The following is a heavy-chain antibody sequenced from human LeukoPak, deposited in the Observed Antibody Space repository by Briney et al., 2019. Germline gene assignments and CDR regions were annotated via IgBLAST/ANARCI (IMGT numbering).Heavy chain of an antibody. CDR1: GYSFTSYW. D-gene: IGHD3-22*01. CDR2: IYPGDSDT. CDR3: ARAEGAYYYDSSGFDP. V-gene: IGHV5-51*01. Sequence: GESPKISCKGSGYSFTSYWIGWVRQMPGKGLEWMGIIYPGDSDTRYSPSFQGQVTISADKSISTAYLQWSSLKASDTAMYYCARAEGAYYYDSSGFDPWGQGTLVTVSS. J-gene: IGHJ5*02.